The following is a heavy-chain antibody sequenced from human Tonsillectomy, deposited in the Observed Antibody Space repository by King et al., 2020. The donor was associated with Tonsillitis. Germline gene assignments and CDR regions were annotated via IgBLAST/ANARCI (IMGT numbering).Heavy chain of an antibody. CDR3: ASSPLTGDWGDYYYGMDV. D-gene: IGHD7-27*01. CDR2: ISAGGGST. V-gene: IGHV3-23*04. J-gene: IGHJ6*02. Sequence: VQLVESGGGLVQPGGSLRLSCAASGFTFSSYAMSWVRQAPGKGLEWVSAISAGGGSTYYADSVKGRFTISRDNSKNTLYLQMNRLRAEDTAVYYCASSPLTGDWGDYYYGMDVWGQGTTVTVSS. CDR1: GFTFSSYA.